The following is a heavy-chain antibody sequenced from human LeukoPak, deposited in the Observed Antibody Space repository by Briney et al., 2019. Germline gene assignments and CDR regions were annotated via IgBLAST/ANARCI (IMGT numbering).Heavy chain of an antibody. D-gene: IGHD4-17*01. Sequence: GGSLRLSCAASGFTFNNYAMNWVRQAPGKGLEWVSSISGGGETTYYADSAKGRFTISRDNSQNTLYPQMNSLRAEDTAVYYCARDYADYAGYFFFDYWGQGTLVTVSS. CDR2: ISGGGETT. V-gene: IGHV3-23*01. CDR1: GFTFNNYA. CDR3: ARDYADYAGYFFFDY. J-gene: IGHJ4*02.